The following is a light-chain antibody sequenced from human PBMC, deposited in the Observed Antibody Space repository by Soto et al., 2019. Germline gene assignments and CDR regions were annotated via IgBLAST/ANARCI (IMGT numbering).Light chain of an antibody. CDR3: QQYAASPRT. V-gene: IGKV3-11*01. CDR2: DTS. J-gene: IGKJ1*01. Sequence: EIVLTQSPATLSLSPGERATLSCRASQSVSSYLAWYQQKPGQAPRLLIYDTSTRATGIPARFSGSGSATDFTLTISRLEPEDFAVYYCQQYAASPRTFGQGTKV. CDR1: QSVSSY.